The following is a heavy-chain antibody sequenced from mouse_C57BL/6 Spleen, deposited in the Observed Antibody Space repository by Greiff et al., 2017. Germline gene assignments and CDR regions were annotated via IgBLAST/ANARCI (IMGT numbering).Heavy chain of an antibody. V-gene: IGHV1-7*01. J-gene: IGHJ2*01. CDR2: INPSSGYT. CDR3: ETLSLYYGNPHWFDY. Sequence: QVQLQQSGAELAKPGASVKLSCKASGYTFTSYWMHWVKQRPGQGLEWIGYINPSSGYTKYNQKFKDKATLTADKSSSTAYMQLSSLTYEDSAVYYCETLSLYYGNPHWFDYWGQGTTLTVSS. D-gene: IGHD2-1*01. CDR1: GYTFTSYW.